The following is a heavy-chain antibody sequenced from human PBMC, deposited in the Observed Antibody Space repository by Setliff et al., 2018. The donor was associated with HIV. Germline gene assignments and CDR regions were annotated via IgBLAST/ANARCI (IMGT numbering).Heavy chain of an antibody. CDR2: ICDDGRT. V-gene: IGHV3-53*01. Sequence: GGSLRLSCAASGFALSSNYMTWVRQAPGKGLEWVSVICDDGRTYYADSVKGRFTISRDNAKNSLYLQMNSLRAEDTAVYYCAAVKYYYDSSGYFDYWGQGTLVTVSS. CDR1: GFALSSNY. CDR3: AAVKYYYDSSGYFDY. D-gene: IGHD3-22*01. J-gene: IGHJ4*02.